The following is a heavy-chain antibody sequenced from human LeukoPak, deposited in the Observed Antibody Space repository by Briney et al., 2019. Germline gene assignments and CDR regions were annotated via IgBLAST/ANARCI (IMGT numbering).Heavy chain of an antibody. CDR1: GDSVSSNSAA. V-gene: IGHV6-1*01. D-gene: IGHD2-21*01. J-gene: IGHJ3*02. Sequence: SQTLSLTCAISGDSVSSNSAAWNWIRQSPSRGLEWLGRTYYRSKWYNDYAVSVKSRITINPDTSKNQFSLQLNSVTPEDTAVYYCATDWSPQIAGIHYDAFDIWGQGTMVTVSS. CDR3: ATDWSPQIAGIHYDAFDI. CDR2: TYYRSKWYN.